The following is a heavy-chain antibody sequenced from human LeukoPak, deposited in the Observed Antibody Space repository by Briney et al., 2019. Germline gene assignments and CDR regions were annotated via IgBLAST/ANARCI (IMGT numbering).Heavy chain of an antibody. CDR2: INPNSGGT. CDR1: GYTFTGYY. V-gene: IGHV1-2*02. J-gene: IGHJ4*02. CDR3: ARGGVEYSISSADY. D-gene: IGHD6-6*01. Sequence: ASVKVSCKASGYTFTGYYMHWVRQAPGQGLEWMGWINPNSGGTNYAQKFQGRVTMTRDTSISTAYMELSRLTSDDTAAYYCARGGVEYSISSADYWGQGTLVTVSS.